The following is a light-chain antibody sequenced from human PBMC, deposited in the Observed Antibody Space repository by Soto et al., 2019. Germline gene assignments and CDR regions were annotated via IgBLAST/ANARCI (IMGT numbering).Light chain of an antibody. CDR1: ESVSSN. J-gene: IGKJ1*01. Sequence: EIVMTQSPVTLSLSPGERATLSCRAGESVSSNLAWYQQKPGQAPRLLIYGASTRATCVPARFTGSGSGTEFTLTISSLQFDDSAVYYCQQYNNWWTFGQGTKVEIK. CDR2: GAS. V-gene: IGKV3-15*01. CDR3: QQYNNWWT.